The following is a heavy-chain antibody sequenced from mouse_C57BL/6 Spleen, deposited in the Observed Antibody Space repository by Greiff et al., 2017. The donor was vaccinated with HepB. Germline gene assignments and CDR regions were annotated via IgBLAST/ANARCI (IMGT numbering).Heavy chain of an antibody. CDR1: GYAFSSSW. J-gene: IGHJ2*01. CDR2: IYPGDGDT. Sequence: QVQLKESGPELVKPGASVKISCKASGYAFSSSWMNWVKQRPGKGLEWIGRIYPGDGDTNYNGKFKGKATLTADKSSSTAYMQLSSLTSEDSAVYFCARNFDYYGSSGGYFDYWGQGTTLTVSS. D-gene: IGHD1-1*01. CDR3: ARNFDYYGSSGGYFDY. V-gene: IGHV1-82*01.